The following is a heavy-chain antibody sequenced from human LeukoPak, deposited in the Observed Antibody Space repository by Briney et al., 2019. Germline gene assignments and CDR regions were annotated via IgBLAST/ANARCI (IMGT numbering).Heavy chain of an antibody. V-gene: IGHV1-58*01. J-gene: IGHJ4*02. CDR2: IVVGSGNT. CDR1: GFTFTSSA. CDR3: AAVPGIAARGYFDY. D-gene: IGHD6-25*01. Sequence: ASVKVSCKDSGFTFTSSAVQWVRQARGQRLEWIGWIVVGSGNTNYAQKFQERVTITRDMSTSTAYMELSSLRSEDTAVYYCAAVPGIAARGYFDYWGQGTLVTVSS.